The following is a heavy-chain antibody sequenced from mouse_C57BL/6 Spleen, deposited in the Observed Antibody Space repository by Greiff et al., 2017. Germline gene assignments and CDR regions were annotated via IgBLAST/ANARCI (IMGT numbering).Heavy chain of an antibody. CDR3: TRGPFYGSSGAWFAY. D-gene: IGHD1-1*01. CDR1: GYTFTSYW. CDR2: IYPGNSDT. V-gene: IGHV1-5*01. J-gene: IGHJ3*01. Sequence: EVQLQQSGTVLARPGASVKMSCKTSGYTFTSYWMHWVKQRPGQGLEWIGAIYPGNSDTSYNQKFKGKAKLTAVTSASTAYMELSSLTNEDSAVYYCTRGPFYGSSGAWFAYWGQGTLVTVSA.